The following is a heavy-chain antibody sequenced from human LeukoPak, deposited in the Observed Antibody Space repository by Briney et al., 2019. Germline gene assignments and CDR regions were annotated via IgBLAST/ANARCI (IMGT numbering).Heavy chain of an antibody. CDR1: GYPFINYD. Sequence: ASVKVSCKTSGYPFINYDINWVRPASGQGVEWMGWMRPNSGKTGFAQKFQGRITMTRNISINTAYMELSSLRFDDTAVYFCARERGGQAGSYFPSWGQGTLVTVSS. V-gene: IGHV1-8*01. J-gene: IGHJ4*02. CDR2: MRPNSGKT. CDR3: ARERGGQAGSYFPS. D-gene: IGHD1-26*01.